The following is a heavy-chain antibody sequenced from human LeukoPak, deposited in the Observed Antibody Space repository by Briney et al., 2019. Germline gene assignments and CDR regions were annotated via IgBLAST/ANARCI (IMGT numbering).Heavy chain of an antibody. J-gene: IGHJ1*01. CDR1: GGSFSGYY. D-gene: IGHD3-22*01. V-gene: IGHV4-34*01. CDR3: ARDYYDSSTEGSAHYQH. Sequence: SETLSLTCAVYGGSFSGYYWSWIRQPPGKGLEWIGEINHSGSTNYNPSLRSRVTISVDTSKNQFSLKLSSVTAADTAVYSCARDYYDSSTEGSAHYQHWGQGTLVTVSS. CDR2: INHSGST.